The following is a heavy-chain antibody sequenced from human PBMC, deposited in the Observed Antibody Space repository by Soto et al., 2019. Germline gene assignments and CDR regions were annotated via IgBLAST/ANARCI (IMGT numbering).Heavy chain of an antibody. D-gene: IGHD4-17*01. J-gene: IGHJ3*02. CDR3: AKDRIYEYGDHEGDFDI. Sequence: GGSLRLSCAASGFTFSSYGMHWVRQAPGKGLEWVAVISYDGSNKYYADSVKGRFTISRDNSKNTLYLQMNSLRAEDTAVYYCAKDRIYEYGDHEGDFDIWGQGTMVTVSS. CDR2: ISYDGSNK. CDR1: GFTFSSYG. V-gene: IGHV3-30*18.